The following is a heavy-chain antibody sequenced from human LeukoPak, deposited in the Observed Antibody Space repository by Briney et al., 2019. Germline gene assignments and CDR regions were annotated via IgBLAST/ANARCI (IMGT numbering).Heavy chain of an antibody. Sequence: PSETLSLTCTVSGDSIIGSYWSWIRQAPGKGLEWIGYIYYSVDTDYNPSLKNRVTISLDMSKKYFSLRLTSVTAADTAVYYCARRRYDDSTGYNPTYYFVYWGQGILVTVSS. D-gene: IGHD5-24*01. CDR3: ARRRYDDSTGYNPTYYFVY. CDR1: GDSIIGSY. CDR2: IYYSVDT. V-gene: IGHV4-59*01. J-gene: IGHJ4*02.